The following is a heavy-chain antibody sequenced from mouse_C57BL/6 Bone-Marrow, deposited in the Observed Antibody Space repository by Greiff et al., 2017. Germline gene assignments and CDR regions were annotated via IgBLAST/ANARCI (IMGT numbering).Heavy chain of an antibody. V-gene: IGHV1-54*01. CDR1: GYAFTNYL. D-gene: IGHD5-1-1*01. CDR2: INPGSGGT. Sequence: QVQLQQSGAELVRPGTSVKVSCKASGYAFTNYLIEWVKQRPGQGLEWIGVINPGSGGTNYNEKFKGKATLTADKSSSTAYMQLSSLTSEDSAVYFCAILPYPHFDYWGQGTTLTVSS. CDR3: AILPYPHFDY. J-gene: IGHJ2*01.